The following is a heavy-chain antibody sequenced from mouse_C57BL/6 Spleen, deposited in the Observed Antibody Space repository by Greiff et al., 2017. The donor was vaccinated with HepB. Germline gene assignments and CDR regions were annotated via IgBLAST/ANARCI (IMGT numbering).Heavy chain of an antibody. J-gene: IGHJ4*01. V-gene: IGHV1-81*01. Sequence: QVQLQQSGAELARPGASVKLSCKASGYTFTSYGISWVKQRTGQGLEWIGEIYPRSGNTYYNEKFKGKATLTADESSSPAYMELRSLTSEDSAVYFCARDDGSSPYYYAMDYWGQGTSVTVSS. CDR3: ARDDGSSPYYYAMDY. CDR1: GYTFTSYG. CDR2: IYPRSGNT. D-gene: IGHD1-1*01.